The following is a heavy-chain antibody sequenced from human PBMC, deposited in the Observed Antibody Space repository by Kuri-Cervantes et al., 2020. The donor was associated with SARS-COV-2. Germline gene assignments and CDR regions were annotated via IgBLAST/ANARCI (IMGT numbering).Heavy chain of an antibody. D-gene: IGHD2-21*01. J-gene: IGHJ4*02. CDR1: GFTFSSYA. Sequence: GESLKISCAASGFTFSSYAMHWVRQAPGKGLEWVAVISYDGSNKYYADSVKGRFTISRDNSKSTLYLQMNSLRAEDTAVYYCASQLGGGASEYYFDYWGQGTLVTVSS. V-gene: IGHV3-30-3*01. CDR2: ISYDGSNK. CDR3: ASQLGGGASEYYFDY.